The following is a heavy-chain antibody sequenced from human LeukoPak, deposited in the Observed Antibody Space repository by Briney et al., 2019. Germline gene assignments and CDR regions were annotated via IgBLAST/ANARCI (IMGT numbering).Heavy chain of an antibody. Sequence: PGGSLRLSCAASGFTFSSYAMTWVRQAPGKGLKWVSAISGSGGSTYYADSVKGRFTISRDNSKNTLYLQMNSLRAEDTAVYYCAKHYGSGSKGGYYFDYWGQGTLVTVSS. D-gene: IGHD3-10*01. CDR2: ISGSGGST. V-gene: IGHV3-23*01. CDR3: AKHYGSGSKGGYYFDY. J-gene: IGHJ4*02. CDR1: GFTFSSYA.